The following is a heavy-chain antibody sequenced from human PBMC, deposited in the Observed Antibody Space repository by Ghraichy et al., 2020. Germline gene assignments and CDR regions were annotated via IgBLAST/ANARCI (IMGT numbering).Heavy chain of an antibody. CDR1: GFTFSSHG. D-gene: IGHD5-18*01. V-gene: IGHV3-33*01. CDR2: IWYDGSKT. CDR3: ARDLSYGSLDY. Sequence: GGSLRLSCVTSGFTFSSHGMLWVRQAPVKGLEWVASIWYDGSKTLYADSVKGRFTISRDDSKNTLFMQMNSLRAEDTAVYYCARDLSYGSLDYWGQGTLVTVSS. J-gene: IGHJ4*02.